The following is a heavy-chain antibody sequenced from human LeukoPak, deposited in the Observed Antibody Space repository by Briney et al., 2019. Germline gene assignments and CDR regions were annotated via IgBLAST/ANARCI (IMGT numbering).Heavy chain of an antibody. Sequence: GGSLRLSCAASGFAFNTYAMHWVRQAPGQGLEWVALIWHDGSHKFYSNSVKGRFTISRDNSKNTLYLQMNSLRAEDTAMYYCAREVVCSSTSCYLGEVDYWGQGTLVTVSS. D-gene: IGHD2-2*01. V-gene: IGHV3-30*02. CDR3: AREVVCSSTSCYLGEVDY. J-gene: IGHJ4*02. CDR1: GFAFNTYA. CDR2: IWHDGSHK.